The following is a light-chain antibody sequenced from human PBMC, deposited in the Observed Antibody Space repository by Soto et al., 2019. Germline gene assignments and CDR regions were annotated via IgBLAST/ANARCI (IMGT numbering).Light chain of an antibody. V-gene: IGLV1-40*01. CDR2: ANI. J-gene: IGLJ7*01. CDR3: QSYDSSLSAYV. Sequence: QSVLTQPPSVSGAPGQRVTISCTGSSSNIGANFDVHWYQQFPGTAPKLLIYANINRPSGVSDRFSGSKSGTSASLAIAGLQAEDEADYYCQSYDSSLSAYVFGVGTQLTVL. CDR1: SSNIGANFD.